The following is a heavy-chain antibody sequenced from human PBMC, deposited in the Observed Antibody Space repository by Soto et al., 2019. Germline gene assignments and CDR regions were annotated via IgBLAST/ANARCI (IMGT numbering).Heavy chain of an antibody. Sequence: QVQLQQWGAGLLKPSETLSLTCAVYGGSFSGYYWSWIRQPPGKGLEWIGEINHSGSTNYTPSLKSLVTKSIDTSKNQFSLKLTSVTAADTAVYYCARRKGEHIVVVTALNWYFDLWGRGTLVTVSS. D-gene: IGHD2-21*02. V-gene: IGHV4-34*01. CDR2: INHSGST. CDR3: ARRKGEHIVVVTALNWYFDL. J-gene: IGHJ2*01. CDR1: GGSFSGYY.